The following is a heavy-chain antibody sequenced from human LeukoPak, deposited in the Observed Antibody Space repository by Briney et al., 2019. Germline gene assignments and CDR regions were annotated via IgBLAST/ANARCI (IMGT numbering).Heavy chain of an antibody. D-gene: IGHD3-10*01. CDR1: GFTFTSSA. Sequence: SVKVSCKASGFTFTSSAMQWVRQARGQRLEWIGWIVVGSGNTNYAQKFQERVTITRDMSKSTAYMELRSLRSEDTAVYYCAAKWFSTMDYDYWGQGTLVTVSS. V-gene: IGHV1-58*02. CDR2: IVVGSGNT. CDR3: AAKWFSTMDYDY. J-gene: IGHJ4*02.